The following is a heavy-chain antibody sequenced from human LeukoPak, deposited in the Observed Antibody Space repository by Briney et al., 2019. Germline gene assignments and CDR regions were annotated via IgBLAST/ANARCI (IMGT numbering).Heavy chain of an antibody. J-gene: IGHJ4*02. CDR1: GYTFTSYY. D-gene: IGHD5-18*01. CDR3: ATDTAMVKGFGY. CDR2: INPSGGST. V-gene: IGHV1-46*01. Sequence: ASVKVSCKASGYTFTSYYMHWVRQAPGQGLEWMGIINPSGGSTSYAQKFQGRVTMTRDTSTSTVYMELSSLRSEDTAVYYCATDTAMVKGFGYWGQGTLVTVSS.